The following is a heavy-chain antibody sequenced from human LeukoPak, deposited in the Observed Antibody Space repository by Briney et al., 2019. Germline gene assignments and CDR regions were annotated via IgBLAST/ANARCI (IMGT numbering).Heavy chain of an antibody. D-gene: IGHD6-13*01. CDR3: TRVVRYTSSWYPNYYFDY. CDR2: IFANEEQ. Sequence: SGPVLFHPTAPLTLTCTVSGFSLSSTRMGLSWIRQPPVKALEPLAEIFANEEQSYSKSLKSRLTITKDTSKSQVVLTMTNMDPVDTGTYYCTRVVRYTSSWYPNYYFDYWGQGTLVTVSS. J-gene: IGHJ4*02. CDR1: GFSLSSTRMG. V-gene: IGHV2-26*01.